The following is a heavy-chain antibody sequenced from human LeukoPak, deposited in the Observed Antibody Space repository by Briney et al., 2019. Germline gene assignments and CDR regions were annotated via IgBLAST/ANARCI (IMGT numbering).Heavy chain of an antibody. J-gene: IGHJ6*03. CDR2: IDGGGST. CDR1: GFTVSNNY. Sequence: GGSLRLSCAVSGFTVSNNYMSWLRQAPGKGLEWVSVIDGGGSTSYADSVKGRFTISRDNSKNTLYLQMNSLRVDDTGVYYCARDRSDGNYYMVVWGKGTTVIVPS. D-gene: IGHD5-24*01. CDR3: ARDRSDGNYYMVV. V-gene: IGHV3-53*01.